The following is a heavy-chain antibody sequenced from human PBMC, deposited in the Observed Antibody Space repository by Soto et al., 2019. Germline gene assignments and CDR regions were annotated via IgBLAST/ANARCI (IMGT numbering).Heavy chain of an antibody. Sequence: QVQLQQWGAGLLKPSETLSLTCAVYGGSFSGYYWSWIRQPPGKGLEWIGEINHSGSTNYNPSLKRQVTISVDTSKNQFSLKLSSVTAADTAVYYCARGSLPAPPHIVVVTATGFDYWGQGTLVTVSS. D-gene: IGHD2-21*02. CDR2: INHSGST. CDR3: ARGSLPAPPHIVVVTATGFDY. V-gene: IGHV4-34*01. CDR1: GGSFSGYY. J-gene: IGHJ4*02.